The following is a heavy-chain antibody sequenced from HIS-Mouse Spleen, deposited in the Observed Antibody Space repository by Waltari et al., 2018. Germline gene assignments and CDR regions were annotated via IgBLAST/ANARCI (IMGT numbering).Heavy chain of an antibody. CDR1: GSVFGQAG. Sequence: EVQLVESGGGLVRPGGSLGLSFAASGSVFGQAGTSGCRRAPGKGREWVGRIKSKTDGGTTDYAAPVKGRFTISRDDSKNTLYLQMNSLKTEDTAVYYCTTDPNSGYPDYWGQGTLVTVSS. D-gene: IGHD5-12*01. V-gene: IGHV3-15*01. CDR3: TTDPNSGYPDY. J-gene: IGHJ4*02. CDR2: IKSKTDGGTT.